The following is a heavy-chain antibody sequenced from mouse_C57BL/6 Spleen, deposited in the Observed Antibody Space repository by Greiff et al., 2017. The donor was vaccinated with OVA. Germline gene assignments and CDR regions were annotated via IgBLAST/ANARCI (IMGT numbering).Heavy chain of an antibody. D-gene: IGHD3-2*02. CDR1: GFTFSSYG. CDR2: ISSGGSYT. CDR3: ERHGDSSGLFAY. J-gene: IGHJ3*01. V-gene: IGHV5-6*01. Sequence: EVKLQESGGDLVKPGGSLKLSCAASGFTFSSYGMSWVRQTPDKSLEWVATISSGGSYTYYPDSVKRRYTISRDNAKNNLYLQMSSLKSEDTAMYYCERHGDSSGLFAYWGQGTLVTVSA.